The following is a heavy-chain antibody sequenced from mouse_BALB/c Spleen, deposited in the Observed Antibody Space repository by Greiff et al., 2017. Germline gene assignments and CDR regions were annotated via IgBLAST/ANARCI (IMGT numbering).Heavy chain of an antibody. CDR1: GYSITSDYA. CDR3: ARWDGNYEGDY. V-gene: IGHV3-2*02. CDR2: ISYSGST. J-gene: IGHJ2*01. D-gene: IGHD2-1*01. Sequence: EVKLQESGPGLVKPSQSLSLTCTVTGYSITSDYAWNWIRQFPGNKLEWMGYISYSGSTSYNPSLKSRISITRDTSKNQFFLQLNSVTTEDTATYYCARWDGNYEGDYWGQGTTLTVSS.